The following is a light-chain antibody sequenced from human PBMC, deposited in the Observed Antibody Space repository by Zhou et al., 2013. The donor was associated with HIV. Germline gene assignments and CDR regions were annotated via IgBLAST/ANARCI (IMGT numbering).Light chain of an antibody. CDR3: QQYGSSPRT. V-gene: IGKV3-20*01. J-gene: IGKJ1*01. Sequence: EIVLTQSPGTLSLSPGERGTLSCRASQNIAGNYLAWYQQKPGQAPRLLIYGASSRATGIPDRFSGSGSGTDFTLTISRLEPEDFAVYYCQQYGSSPRTFGQGTKVEIK. CDR1: QNIAGNY. CDR2: GAS.